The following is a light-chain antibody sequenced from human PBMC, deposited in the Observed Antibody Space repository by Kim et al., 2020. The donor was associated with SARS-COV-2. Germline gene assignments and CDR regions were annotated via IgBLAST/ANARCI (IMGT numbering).Light chain of an antibody. J-gene: IGKJ2*02. V-gene: IGKV3-20*01. Sequence: LSRGERATLSCRASQSVSSNSLSWYQQQPGQAPRLVIFDASTRASGIPDRFSGSKSGTDFTLTISRLEPEDFAVYYCQQYDSSPCTFGQGTKLEI. CDR1: QSVSSNS. CDR2: DAS. CDR3: QQYDSSPCT.